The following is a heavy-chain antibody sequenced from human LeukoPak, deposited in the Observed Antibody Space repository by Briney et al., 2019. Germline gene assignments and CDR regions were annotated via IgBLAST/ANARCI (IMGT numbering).Heavy chain of an antibody. Sequence: PGGSLRLSCAASGFTFSTYRMTWVRQAPGKGLEWVANIKQDGSEKHYVDSVKGRFTISRDNAKNSLYLQMSSLRAEDTAVYYCARDTFGGVGIDYWGQGTLVTVSS. CDR3: ARDTFGGVGIDY. V-gene: IGHV3-7*01. CDR1: GFTFSTYR. J-gene: IGHJ4*02. CDR2: IKQDGSEK. D-gene: IGHD3-16*01.